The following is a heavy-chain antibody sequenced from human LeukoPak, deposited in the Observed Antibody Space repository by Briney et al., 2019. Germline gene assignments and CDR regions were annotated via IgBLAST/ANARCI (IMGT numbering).Heavy chain of an antibody. V-gene: IGHV3-7*01. Sequence: GGSLRLSCAASGFTFSSYWMSWVRQAPGKGLEWVANIKQDGSEKYYVDSVKGRFTISRDNAKNSLYLQMNSLRAEDTAVYYCARDNYYDSSGYYTLYYYYYYYMDVWGKGTTVTISS. CDR2: IKQDGSEK. D-gene: IGHD3-22*01. J-gene: IGHJ6*03. CDR3: ARDNYYDSSGYYTLYYYYYYYMDV. CDR1: GFTFSSYW.